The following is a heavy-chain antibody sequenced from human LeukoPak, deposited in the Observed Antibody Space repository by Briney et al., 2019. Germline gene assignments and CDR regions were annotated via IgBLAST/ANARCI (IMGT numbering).Heavy chain of an antibody. Sequence: PGGSLRLSCVASGXTVSTNYLSWVRQAPGKGMEWVSVIYAGGAAYYADYVKGRFTISRDTSNNTLILQMHSLGVDDTAVYYCARSTSYHFDSWGQGTLVTVSS. CDR3: ARSTSYHFDS. D-gene: IGHD2-2*01. J-gene: IGHJ4*02. V-gene: IGHV3-53*01. CDR2: IYAGGAA. CDR1: GXTVSTNY.